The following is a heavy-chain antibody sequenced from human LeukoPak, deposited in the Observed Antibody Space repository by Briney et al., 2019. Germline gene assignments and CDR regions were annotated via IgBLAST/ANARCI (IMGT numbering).Heavy chain of an antibody. CDR1: GGSFSGYY. CDR3: ARLDCSSTSCFLHY. V-gene: IGHV4-34*01. D-gene: IGHD2-2*01. J-gene: IGHJ4*02. CDR2: INHSGST. Sequence: TPSETLSLTCAVYGGSFSGYYWSWICQPPGKGLEWIGEINHSGSTNYNPSLKSRVTISVDTSRNQFSLKLSSVTAADTAVYYCARLDCSSTSCFLHYWGQGTLVTVSS.